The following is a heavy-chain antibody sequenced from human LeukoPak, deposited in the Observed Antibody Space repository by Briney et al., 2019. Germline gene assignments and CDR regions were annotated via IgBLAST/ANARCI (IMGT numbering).Heavy chain of an antibody. CDR2: IYYSGST. CDR1: GGSISSGGYY. CDR3: ARGDDSSGYFDY. J-gene: IGHJ4*02. Sequence: TSETLSLTCTVSGGSISSGGYYWSWIRQHPGKGLEWIGYIYYSGSTYYNPSLKSRVTISVDTSKNQFSLKLSSVTAADTAVYYCARGDDSSGYFDYWGQGTLVTVSS. V-gene: IGHV4-31*03. D-gene: IGHD3-22*01.